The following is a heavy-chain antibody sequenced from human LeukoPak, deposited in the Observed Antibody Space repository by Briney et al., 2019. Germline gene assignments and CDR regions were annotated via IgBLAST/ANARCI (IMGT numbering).Heavy chain of an antibody. V-gene: IGHV3-7*01. CDR1: GFTFSSYW. J-gene: IGHJ6*04. CDR2: IKQDGSEK. D-gene: IGHD6-13*01. Sequence: QTGGSLRLSCAASGFTFSSYWMSWVRQAPGKGLEWVANIKQDGSEKYYVDSVKGRFAISRDKAKNSLYLQMNSLRADDTALYYCASIVRGSWYYYYGMDVGGDGTTDTVSS. CDR3: ASIVRGSWYYYYGMDV.